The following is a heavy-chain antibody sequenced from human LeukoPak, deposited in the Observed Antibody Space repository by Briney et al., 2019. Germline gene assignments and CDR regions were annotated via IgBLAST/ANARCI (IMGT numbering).Heavy chain of an antibody. Sequence: ASVKVSCKASGYTFTSYYMHWVRQAPGQGLEWMGIINPSGGSTSYAQKFQGRVTMTRDMSTSTVYVELSSLRSGDTAVYYCARYSGYGNYFDYWGQGTLVTVSS. V-gene: IGHV1-46*01. D-gene: IGHD5-12*01. J-gene: IGHJ4*02. CDR1: GYTFTSYY. CDR2: INPSGGST. CDR3: ARYSGYGNYFDY.